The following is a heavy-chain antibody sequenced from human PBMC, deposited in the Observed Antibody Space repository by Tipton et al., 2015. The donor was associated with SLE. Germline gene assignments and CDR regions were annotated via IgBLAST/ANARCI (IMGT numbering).Heavy chain of an antibody. V-gene: IGHV4-34*01. CDR3: ARQYYDILTGYQGAFDI. CDR2: INHSGST. CDR1: GGSFSGYY. Sequence: TLSLTCAVYGGSFSGYYWSRIRQPPGKGLEWIGEINHSGSTNYNPSLKSRVTISVDTSKNQFSLKLSSVTAADTAVYYCARQYYDILTGYQGAFDIWGQGTMVTVSS. D-gene: IGHD3-9*01. J-gene: IGHJ3*02.